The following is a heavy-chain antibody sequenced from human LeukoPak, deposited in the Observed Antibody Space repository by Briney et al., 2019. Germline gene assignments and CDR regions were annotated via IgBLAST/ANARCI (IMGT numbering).Heavy chain of an antibody. CDR3: AKDGGLWVSAHWGDS. CDR2: ITTSDGNT. V-gene: IGHV3-23*01. J-gene: IGHJ4*02. Sequence: GGSLRLTCAASGFTFSSYTMSWVRQAPGKGLEWVSTITTSDGNTYYADSVKGRFTVSRDNSKDTLFLQMNSLRAEDTAVYYCAKDGGLWVSAHWGDSWGRGTLVTVSS. D-gene: IGHD7-27*01. CDR1: GFTFSSYT.